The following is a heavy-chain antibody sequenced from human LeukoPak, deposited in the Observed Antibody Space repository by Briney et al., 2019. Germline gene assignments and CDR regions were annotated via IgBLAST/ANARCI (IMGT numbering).Heavy chain of an antibody. D-gene: IGHD3-22*01. V-gene: IGHV5-51*01. Sequence: GASLKISCKGSGSRFTSYWIGWVRQMPGKGLEWMGIIYPGDSDTRYSPSFQGQVTISADKSISTAYLQWSSLKASDTAMYYCARQGDYDSSGYYPNWFDPWGQGTLVTVSS. CDR2: IYPGDSDT. CDR3: ARQGDYDSSGYYPNWFDP. CDR1: GSRFTSYW. J-gene: IGHJ5*02.